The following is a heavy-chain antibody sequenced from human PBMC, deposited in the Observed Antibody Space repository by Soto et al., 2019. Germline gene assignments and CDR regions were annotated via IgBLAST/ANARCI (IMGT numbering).Heavy chain of an antibody. CDR1: GGSISSSRSY. D-gene: IGHD3-9*01. Sequence: QLQLQESGPGLVKASETLSLTCTVSGGSISSSRSYWTWLRQPTGKGLERIANICYSGNTYYNPSLESRVTVSVDTSKNQFSLKLSSVTAADTAVDACARQQTTADIDWWFEPWGQGTLVTVSS. V-gene: IGHV4-39*01. CDR3: ARQQTTADIDWWFEP. J-gene: IGHJ5*02. CDR2: ICYSGNT.